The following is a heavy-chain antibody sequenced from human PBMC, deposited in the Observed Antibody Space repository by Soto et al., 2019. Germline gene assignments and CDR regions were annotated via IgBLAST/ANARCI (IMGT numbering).Heavy chain of an antibody. D-gene: IGHD3-3*01. Sequence: EVQLVESGGGWVQPGRSLRLSCASSGFTFDDYAMHWVRQATGKGLEWVSGIAFNSGNTAYADSVKGRFTISRDNAKNSLYLQMNSLRAEDTALYYCAKDLRTSWIFGNLDSWGQGTLVTVSS. V-gene: IGHV3-9*01. CDR2: IAFNSGNT. CDR3: AKDLRTSWIFGNLDS. J-gene: IGHJ4*02. CDR1: GFTFDDYA.